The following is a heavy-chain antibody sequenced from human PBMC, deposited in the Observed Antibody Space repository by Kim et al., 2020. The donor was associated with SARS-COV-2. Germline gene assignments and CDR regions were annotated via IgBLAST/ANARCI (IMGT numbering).Heavy chain of an antibody. D-gene: IGHD1-26*01. Sequence: GGSLRLSCAASGFTFSDYYMSWIRQAPGKGLEWVSYISSSSSYTNYADSVKGRFTISRDNAKNSLYLQMNSLRAEDTAVYYCAREFFVGATPFDYWGQGTLVTVSS. J-gene: IGHJ4*02. CDR3: AREFFVGATPFDY. CDR1: GFTFSDYY. V-gene: IGHV3-11*06. CDR2: ISSSSSYT.